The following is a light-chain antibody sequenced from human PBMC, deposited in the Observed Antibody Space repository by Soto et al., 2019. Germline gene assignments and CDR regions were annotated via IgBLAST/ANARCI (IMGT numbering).Light chain of an antibody. Sequence: EVVMTQSPATLSVSPGEGGSLSCRASQSISSNLAWYKQKPGQAPRLLIYGASTRATGIPARFSGSGSGTEFTLTISSLQSEDFAVYYCQQHNNWPITFGGGTKVDIK. CDR3: QQHNNWPIT. J-gene: IGKJ4*01. CDR2: GAS. CDR1: QSISSN. V-gene: IGKV3-15*01.